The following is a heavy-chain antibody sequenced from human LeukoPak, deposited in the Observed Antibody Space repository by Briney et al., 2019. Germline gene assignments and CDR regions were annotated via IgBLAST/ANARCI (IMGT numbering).Heavy chain of an antibody. V-gene: IGHV3-74*01. J-gene: IGHJ4*02. CDR2: INSDGSST. CDR3: AKTRPLDSSSWSHGDY. Sequence: GGSLRLSCAASGFTFSSYWMHWVRQAPGKGLVWVSRINSDGSSTSYADSVKGRFTISRDNSKNTLYLQMNSLRAEDTAVYYCAKTRPLDSSSWSHGDYWGQGTLVTVSS. CDR1: GFTFSSYW. D-gene: IGHD6-13*01.